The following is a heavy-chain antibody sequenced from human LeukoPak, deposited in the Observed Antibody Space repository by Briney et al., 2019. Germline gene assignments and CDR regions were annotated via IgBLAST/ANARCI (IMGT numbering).Heavy chain of an antibody. Sequence: PGGSLRLSCAASGFTVSNNYMSWVRQAPGKGLEWVSLIDNDGNTYYADSVKGRFTISRDTSKNTLYLQMNILRAEDTAVYYCARDDPLAMAYGVDAFDVWGQGTMVTVSS. CDR3: ARDDPLAMAYGVDAFDV. D-gene: IGHD5-18*01. V-gene: IGHV3-53*01. CDR2: IDNDGNT. J-gene: IGHJ3*01. CDR1: GFTVSNNY.